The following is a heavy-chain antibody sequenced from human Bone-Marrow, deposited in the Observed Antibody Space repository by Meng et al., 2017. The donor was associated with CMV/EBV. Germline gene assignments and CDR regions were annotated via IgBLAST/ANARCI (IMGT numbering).Heavy chain of an antibody. CDR2: ISSSSRYK. CDR3: AKVYCSGGSCYSDDAFDI. CDR1: RFFFSINS. Sequence: GESLKISCAGSRFFFSINSMNWVRQAPGKGLEWVSSISSSSRYKYYADSVKGRFTISRDNSKNTLYLQMNSLRAEDTAVYYCAKVYCSGGSCYSDDAFDIWGEGTIVTVSS. V-gene: IGHV3-21*04. J-gene: IGHJ3*02. D-gene: IGHD2-15*01.